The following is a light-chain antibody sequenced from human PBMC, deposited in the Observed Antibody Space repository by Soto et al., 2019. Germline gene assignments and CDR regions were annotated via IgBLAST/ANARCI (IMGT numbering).Light chain of an antibody. J-gene: IGKJ2*01. CDR2: GAS. Sequence: EIVLTQSPGTLSLSPGERATLSCRASQSVSSSYLAWYQQKPGQAPRLLIYGASSRATGIPDRFSGSGSGTDFTLTISRLEPEDFAVYYGPQYGSSPDTFGQGTKLEIK. CDR1: QSVSSSY. CDR3: PQYGSSPDT. V-gene: IGKV3-20*01.